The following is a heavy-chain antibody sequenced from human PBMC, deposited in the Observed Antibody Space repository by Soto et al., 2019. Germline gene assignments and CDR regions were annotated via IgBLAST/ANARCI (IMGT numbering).Heavy chain of an antibody. D-gene: IGHD6-19*01. Sequence: EVQLVESGGGLVKPGGSLRLSCAASGFTFSNAWMNWVRQAPGKGLEWAGRIKSKTDGGTTDYAAPVKGRFTIPRADCKNTLYPQMTRLKTEDTAVYYCTSDIAVAGPCHYWGQRTLVTVSS. CDR3: TSDIAVAGPCHY. CDR1: GFTFSNAW. CDR2: IKSKTDGGTT. V-gene: IGHV3-15*07. J-gene: IGHJ4*02.